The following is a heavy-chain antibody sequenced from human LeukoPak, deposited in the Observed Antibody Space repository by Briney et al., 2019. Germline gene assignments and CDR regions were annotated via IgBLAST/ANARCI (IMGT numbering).Heavy chain of an antibody. CDR1: GGSISSSNW. V-gene: IGHV4-4*02. CDR3: ARDLCSGGSCYDY. D-gene: IGHD2-15*01. Sequence: SETLSLTCAVSGGSISSSNWWSWVRQPPGKGLEWIGEIYHSGSTNYNPSLKSRVTISVDTSKNQFSLKLSSVTAADTAVYYCARDLCSGGSCYDYWGQGTLVTVSS. J-gene: IGHJ4*02. CDR2: IYHSGST.